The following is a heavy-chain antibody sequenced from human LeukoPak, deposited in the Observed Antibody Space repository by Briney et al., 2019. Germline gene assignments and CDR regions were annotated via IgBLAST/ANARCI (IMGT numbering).Heavy chain of an antibody. Sequence: PSETLSLTCTVSGGSISSGSYYWSWIRQPAGKGLEWIGRIYTSGGTNYNPSLKSRVTISVDTSKNQFSLKLSSVAAADTAVYYCARPRYGGYLTWGQGTLVTVSS. CDR3: ARPRYGGYLT. CDR2: IYTSGGT. D-gene: IGHD5-12*01. V-gene: IGHV4-61*02. CDR1: GGSISSGSYY. J-gene: IGHJ5*02.